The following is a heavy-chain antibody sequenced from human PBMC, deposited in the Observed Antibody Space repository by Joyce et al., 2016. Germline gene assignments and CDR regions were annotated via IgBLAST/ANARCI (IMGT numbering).Heavy chain of an antibody. D-gene: IGHD1-1*01. V-gene: IGHV1-2*06. CDR3: AKVGVTLMRNAFDL. CDR1: GYTFTDYY. J-gene: IGHJ3*01. CDR2: INPRSGGA. Sequence: QVQLVQSGAEMKKPGASVKVSCKASGYTFTDYYIHWVRQAPGQGLEWMGRINPRSGGANYAPKVEGRVTMARDTSTSAVTMELNTLTSSDTAVYYCAKVGVTLMRNAFDLWGQGTVISVSS.